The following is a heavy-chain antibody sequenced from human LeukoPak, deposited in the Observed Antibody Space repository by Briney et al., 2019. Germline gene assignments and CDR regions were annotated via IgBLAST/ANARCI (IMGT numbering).Heavy chain of an antibody. V-gene: IGHV4-31*03. J-gene: IGHJ4*02. CDR2: IYYSGST. CDR1: GGSISSGGYY. D-gene: IGHD3-3*01. Sequence: SETLSLTCTVSGGSISSGGYYWSWIRQHPGEGLEWIVYIYYSGSTYYNPSLKSRVTISVDTSKNQFSLKLSSVTAANTAVYYCARGGGYDFWSGYWIVDYWGQGTLVTVSS. CDR3: ARGGGYDFWSGYWIVDY.